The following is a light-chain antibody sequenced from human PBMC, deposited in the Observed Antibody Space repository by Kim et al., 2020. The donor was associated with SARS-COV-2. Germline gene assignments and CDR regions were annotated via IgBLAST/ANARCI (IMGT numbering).Light chain of an antibody. CDR3: QVWDSANTV. Sequence: SVSPGQTASITCSGDRLGHKYVCWYRQKPGQSPEVVIYKDTKRHSGNPERFSGSNSGNTATLTISGNQDVDEAEYYCQVWDSANTVFGGGTQLTVL. CDR2: KDT. J-gene: IGLJ2*01. CDR1: RLGHKY. V-gene: IGLV3-1*01.